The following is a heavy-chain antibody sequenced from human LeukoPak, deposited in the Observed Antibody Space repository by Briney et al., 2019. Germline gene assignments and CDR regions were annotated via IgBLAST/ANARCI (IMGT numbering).Heavy chain of an antibody. D-gene: IGHD3-22*01. Sequence: ASVKVSCKVSGYTLTELSMHWVRQAPGKGLEWMGGFDPEDGETIYAQKFQGRVTMTEDTSTDTAYMELSSLRSEDTAVYYCATPKSVVITTVFDYWGQGTLVTVSS. CDR1: GYTLTELS. J-gene: IGHJ4*02. CDR3: ATPKSVVITTVFDY. V-gene: IGHV1-24*01. CDR2: FDPEDGET.